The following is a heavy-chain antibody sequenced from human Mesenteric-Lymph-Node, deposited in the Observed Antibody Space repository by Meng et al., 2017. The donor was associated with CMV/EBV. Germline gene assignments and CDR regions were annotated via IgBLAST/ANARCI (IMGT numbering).Heavy chain of an antibody. J-gene: IGHJ4*02. CDR1: GFTFSSYS. V-gene: IGHV3-21*01. Sequence: GESLKISCAASGFTFSSYSMNWVRQAPGKGLEWVSSISSSSSYIYYADSVKGRFTISRDNAKNSLYLQMNSLRAEDTAVYYCARSADFWSGYYLDYWGQGTLVTVS. CDR3: ARSADFWSGYYLDY. D-gene: IGHD3-3*01. CDR2: ISSSSSYI.